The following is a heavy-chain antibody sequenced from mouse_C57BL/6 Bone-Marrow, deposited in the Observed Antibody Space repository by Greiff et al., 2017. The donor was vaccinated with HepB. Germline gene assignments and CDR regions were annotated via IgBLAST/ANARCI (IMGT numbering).Heavy chain of an antibody. CDR2: IDPSDSET. Sequence: QVQLQQPGAELVRPGSSVKLSCKASGYTFTSYWLHWVKQRPIQGLEWIGNIDPSDSETHYNQKFKDKATLTVDKSSSTAYMQLSSLTSEDSAVYYCARITTVVGGGYFDDWGQGTTLTVSS. CDR3: ARITTVVGGGYFDD. CDR1: GYTFTSYW. J-gene: IGHJ2*01. D-gene: IGHD1-1*01. V-gene: IGHV1-52*01.